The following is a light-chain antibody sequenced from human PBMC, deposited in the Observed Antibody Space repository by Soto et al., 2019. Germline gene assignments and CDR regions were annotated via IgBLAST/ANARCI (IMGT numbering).Light chain of an antibody. V-gene: IGKV3-11*01. Sequence: EIVLTQSPATLSLSPGERATLSCRASQSVSSYLAWYQQKPGQAPRLLIYDASNRATGIPARFSGSGSGTYFTLTISSLEPEDFAVYYCHQRSNWPYTCGQGTKLEIK. CDR1: QSVSSY. CDR3: HQRSNWPYT. CDR2: DAS. J-gene: IGKJ2*01.